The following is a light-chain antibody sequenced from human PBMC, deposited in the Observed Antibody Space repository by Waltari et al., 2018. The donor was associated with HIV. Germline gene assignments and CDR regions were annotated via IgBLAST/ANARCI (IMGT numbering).Light chain of an antibody. CDR1: QNIRSY. CDR2: TAS. Sequence: DIRMTQSPSTLSAFIGDRVTISCRASQNIRSYLSWYKQRPGRAPTLLIYTASTLQSGAPSRFSGSGSGTEFTLTISSLQPEDFATYYCQQSYTTLWTFGQGTKVEVK. CDR3: QQSYTTLWT. J-gene: IGKJ1*01. V-gene: IGKV1-39*01.